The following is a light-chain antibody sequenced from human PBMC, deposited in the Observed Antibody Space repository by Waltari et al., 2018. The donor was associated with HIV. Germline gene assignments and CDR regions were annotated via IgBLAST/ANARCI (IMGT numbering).Light chain of an antibody. Sequence: QSALTQPASVSGSPGPSITLSCPGTSSAVGSYNLVSWYQQHPGKAPKLMIYEVTKRPSGVSNRFSGSKSGNTASLTISGLQAEDEADYFCCSYAGSSTLVFGGGTKLTVL. CDR1: SSAVGSYNL. CDR2: EVT. V-gene: IGLV2-23*02. CDR3: CSYAGSSTLV. J-gene: IGLJ2*01.